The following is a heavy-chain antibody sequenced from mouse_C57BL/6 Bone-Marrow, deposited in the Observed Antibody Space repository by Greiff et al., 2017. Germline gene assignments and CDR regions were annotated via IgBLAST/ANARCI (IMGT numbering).Heavy chain of an antibody. Sequence: EVQLQQPGPELVKPGASVKISCKASGYSFTDYNMNWVKQSPGKSLEWIGGINPNCGTTSYNQKFKGKATLTVDQSSSTAYMQLNSLTSEDSAVXYCARWGDYDGRGYYFDYWGKGTTLTVAS. J-gene: IGHJ2*01. V-gene: IGHV1-39*01. D-gene: IGHD2-4*01. CDR3: ARWGDYDGRGYYFDY. CDR2: INPNCGTT. CDR1: GYSFTDYN.